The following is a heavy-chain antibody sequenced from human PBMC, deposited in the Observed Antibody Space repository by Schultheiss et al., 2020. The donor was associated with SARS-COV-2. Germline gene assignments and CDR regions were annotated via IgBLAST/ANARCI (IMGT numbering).Heavy chain of an antibody. CDR2: ISGSGGST. Sequence: ASLRLSCAASGFTFSSYAMSWVRQAPGKGLEWVSAISGSGGSTYYADSVKGRFTISRDNSKNTLYLQMNSLRAEDTAVYYCAKDISYRLLQSAFDIWGQGTMVTVSS. CDR3: AKDISYRLLQSAFDI. J-gene: IGHJ3*02. V-gene: IGHV3-23*01. CDR1: GFTFSSYA. D-gene: IGHD2-21*02.